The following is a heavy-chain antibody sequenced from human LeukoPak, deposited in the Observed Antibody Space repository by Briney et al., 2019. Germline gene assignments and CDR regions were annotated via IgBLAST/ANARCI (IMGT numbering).Heavy chain of an antibody. V-gene: IGHV3-66*01. Sequence: GGSLRLSCAASGFTVSSNYMSWVRQAPGKGLEWVSVIYSGGSTYYADSWKGRFTISRDNSKNTLYLQMNSLRAEDTAVYYCARAQDSSSWYEHYYYMDVWGKGTTVTISS. CDR2: IYSGGST. CDR3: ARAQDSSSWYEHYYYMDV. CDR1: GFTVSSNY. J-gene: IGHJ6*03. D-gene: IGHD6-13*01.